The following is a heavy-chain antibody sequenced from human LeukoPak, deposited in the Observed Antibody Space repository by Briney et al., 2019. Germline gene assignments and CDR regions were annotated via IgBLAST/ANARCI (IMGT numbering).Heavy chain of an antibody. D-gene: IGHD6-19*01. CDR1: GFTVSSNY. V-gene: IGHV3-53*01. Sequence: GGSLRLSCAASGFTVSSNYMSWVRQAPGKGLEWVSVIYSGGSTYYADSVKGRFTISRDNSKNTLYLQMNSLRAEDTAVYYCARDYGYSSGSYYYYMDVWGKGTTVTVSS. J-gene: IGHJ6*03. CDR3: ARDYGYSSGSYYYYMDV. CDR2: IYSGGST.